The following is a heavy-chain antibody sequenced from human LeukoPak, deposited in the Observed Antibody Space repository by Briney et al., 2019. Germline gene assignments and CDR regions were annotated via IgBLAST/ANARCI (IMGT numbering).Heavy chain of an antibody. CDR2: ISYDGSNK. V-gene: IGHV3-30*18. CDR1: GFTFSSYG. Sequence: PGRSLRLSCAASGFTFSSYGMHWVRQAPGKGLEWVAVISYDGSNKHYADSVKGRFTISRDNSKNTLYLQMNSLRAEDTAVCYCAKGSTEGLDYWGQGTLVTVSS. CDR3: AKGSTEGLDY. J-gene: IGHJ4*02.